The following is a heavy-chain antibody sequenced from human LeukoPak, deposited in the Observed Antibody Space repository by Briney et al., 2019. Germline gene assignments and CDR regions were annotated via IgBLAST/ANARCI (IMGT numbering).Heavy chain of an antibody. CDR1: GFTFSSYS. CDR3: ARDQDIVVVPAARIDY. Sequence: GGSLRLSCAASGFTFSSYSMNWVRQAPGKGLEWVSSTSSSSSYIYYADSVKGRFTISRDNAKNSLYLQMNSLRAEDTAVYYCARDQDIVVVPAARIDYWGQGTLVTVSS. J-gene: IGHJ4*02. V-gene: IGHV3-21*01. CDR2: TSSSSSYI. D-gene: IGHD2-2*01.